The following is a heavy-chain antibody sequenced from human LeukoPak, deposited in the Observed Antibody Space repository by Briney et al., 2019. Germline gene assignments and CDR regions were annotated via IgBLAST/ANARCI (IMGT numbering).Heavy chain of an antibody. CDR3: VKGQRYYDSSGYYSIEYFQH. CDR2: MSSNGGST. V-gene: IGHV3-64D*09. Sequence: GGSLTLSCSPSVFTFRSYAMHWVRHAPGKGLEYVSAMSSNGGSTYYADSVKGRFTISRDNSKNTLYLQMSSLRAEDTAVYYCVKGQRYYDSSGYYSIEYFQHWGQGTLVTVSS. D-gene: IGHD3-22*01. CDR1: VFTFRSYA. J-gene: IGHJ1*01.